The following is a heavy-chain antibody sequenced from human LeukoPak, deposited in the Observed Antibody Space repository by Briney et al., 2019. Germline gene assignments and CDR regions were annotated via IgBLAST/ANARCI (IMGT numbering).Heavy chain of an antibody. Sequence: GRSLRLSCAASGFMFEDYAMHWVRQAPGKGLEWVSGVSWNSGSRGYADSVKGRFTISRDNTKNSLYLLMNSLRAEDTALYYCAKDRSANYFDSRGHYGMDVWGQGTTVTVSS. D-gene: IGHD3-22*01. CDR1: GFMFEDYA. J-gene: IGHJ6*02. CDR2: VSWNSGSR. V-gene: IGHV3-9*01. CDR3: AKDRSANYFDSRGHYGMDV.